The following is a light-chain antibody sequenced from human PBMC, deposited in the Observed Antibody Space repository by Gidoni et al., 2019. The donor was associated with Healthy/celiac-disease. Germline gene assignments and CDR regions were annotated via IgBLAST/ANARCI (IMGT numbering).Light chain of an antibody. CDR3: QQSYSTPGT. J-gene: IGKJ2*02. CDR2: AAS. V-gene: IGKV1-39*01. CDR1: QTIDSY. Sequence: DIQMTQSPSSLSASVGDRVTITCRASQTIDSYLNWYHQKPGKAPKILIYAASNLQSGVPSRFSGSGSGTDFTLTISSLQPEDFATYYCQQSYSTPGTFGQGTKLEIK.